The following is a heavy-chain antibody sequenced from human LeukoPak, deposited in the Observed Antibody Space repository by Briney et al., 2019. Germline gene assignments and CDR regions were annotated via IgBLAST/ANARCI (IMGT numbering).Heavy chain of an antibody. D-gene: IGHD6-13*01. CDR2: IKQDGSEK. Sequence: GGSLRLSCAASGFTFSSYWMSWVRQAPGKGLEWVANIKQDGSEKYYVDSVKGRFTISRDNAKSSLYLQMNSLRAEDTAVYYCARPKSAAGHYYYGLDVWGQGTTVTVSS. CDR1: GFTFSSYW. J-gene: IGHJ6*02. CDR3: ARPKSAAGHYYYGLDV. V-gene: IGHV3-7*02.